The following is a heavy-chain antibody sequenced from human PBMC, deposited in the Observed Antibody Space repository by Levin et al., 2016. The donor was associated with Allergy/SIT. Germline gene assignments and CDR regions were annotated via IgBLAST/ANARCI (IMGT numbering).Heavy chain of an antibody. V-gene: IGHV4-34*01. CDR3: AREETYYDFWSGLSTYGMDV. CDR1: GGSFSGYY. CDR2: INHSGST. J-gene: IGHJ6*02. D-gene: IGHD3-3*01. Sequence: SETLSLTCAVYGGSFSGYYWSWIRQPPGKGLEWIGEINHSGSTNYNPSLKSRVTISVDTSKNQFSLKLSSVTAADTAVYYCAREETYYDFWSGLSTYGMDVWGQGTTVTVSS.